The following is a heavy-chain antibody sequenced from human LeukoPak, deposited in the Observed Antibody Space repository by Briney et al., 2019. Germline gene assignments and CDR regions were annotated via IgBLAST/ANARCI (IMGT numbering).Heavy chain of an antibody. CDR3: AFDSSGYYYGSSGYAFDI. CDR1: GGSISSGGYS. J-gene: IGHJ3*02. CDR2: IYYSGST. V-gene: IGHV4-31*03. Sequence: SETLSFTCTVSGGSISSGGYSWSWIRQHPGKGLEWIGYIYYSGSTYYNPSLKSRVTISVDTSKNQFSLKLSSVTAADTAVYYCAFDSSGYYYGSSGYAFDIWGQGTMVTVSS. D-gene: IGHD3-22*01.